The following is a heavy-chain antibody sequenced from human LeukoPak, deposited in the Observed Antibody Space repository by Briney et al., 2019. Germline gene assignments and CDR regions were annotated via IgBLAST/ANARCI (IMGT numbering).Heavy chain of an antibody. D-gene: IGHD3-22*01. Sequence: GASVKVSCKASGYTFTGYYMHWVRQAPGQRLEWMGWINPNSGGTNYAQKLQGRVTMTTDTSTSTAYMELRSLRSDDTAVYYCARDTYYYDSSGYSLIDYWGQGTLVTVSS. V-gene: IGHV1-2*02. CDR2: INPNSGGT. J-gene: IGHJ4*02. CDR3: ARDTYYYDSSGYSLIDY. CDR1: GYTFTGYY.